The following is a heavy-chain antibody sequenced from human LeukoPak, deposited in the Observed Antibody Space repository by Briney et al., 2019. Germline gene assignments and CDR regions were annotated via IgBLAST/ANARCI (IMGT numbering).Heavy chain of an antibody. V-gene: IGHV4-39*07. CDR3: TRDPSTAADDWYFDL. CDR2: IYYRGST. D-gene: IGHD6-13*01. J-gene: IGHJ2*01. Sequence: SETLSLTCTVSGGSISSSNYFWGWIRQPPGKGLEWIGNIYYRGSTYYNPSLKSRVTISVDTSKNQFSLRLSSVTAADTAVYFCTRDPSTAADDWYFDLWGRGTLVTVSS. CDR1: GGSISSSNYF.